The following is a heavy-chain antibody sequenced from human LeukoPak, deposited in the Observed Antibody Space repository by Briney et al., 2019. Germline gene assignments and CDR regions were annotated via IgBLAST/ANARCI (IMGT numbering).Heavy chain of an antibody. V-gene: IGHV1-18*01. CDR2: INAYNGNT. CDR1: GYTFTSYG. J-gene: IGHJ3*02. D-gene: IGHD6-19*01. Sequence: GASVKVSCKASGYTFTSYGISWVRQAPGQGLEWMGWINAYNGNTNYAQKPQGRVNMTTDTSTSTAYMVLGSLRSDDTGVYYCARDQGSSGWYQRRLRQNDDFDIWGQGTMVTVSS. CDR3: ARDQGSSGWYQRRLRQNDDFDI.